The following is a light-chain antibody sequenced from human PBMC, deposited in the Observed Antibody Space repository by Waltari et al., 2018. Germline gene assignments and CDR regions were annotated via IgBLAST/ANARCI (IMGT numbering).Light chain of an antibody. J-gene: IGKJ2*01. CDR3: QQYDDWPRT. Sequence: IVMTQSPATLSVSPGETATLSCRASRRVGNHLAWYHPKPGQAPRLLIYVASARATGIPARFSGSGSGTEFTLTISSLQSEDFAVYYCQQYDDWPRTFGQGTKLEIK. CDR1: RRVGNH. V-gene: IGKV3-15*01. CDR2: VAS.